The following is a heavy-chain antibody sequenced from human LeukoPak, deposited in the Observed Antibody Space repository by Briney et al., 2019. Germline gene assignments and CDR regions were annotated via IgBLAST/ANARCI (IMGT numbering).Heavy chain of an antibody. V-gene: IGHV4-4*02. D-gene: IGHD2-15*01. CDR2: INHSGST. Sequence: SETLSLTCDVSGGSISSNNWWSWVRQSPGKGLEWIGEINHSGSTNYNPSLKSRVTISADTSKNQFSLKLSSVTAADTAVYYCARGPVWRRLLLSVSRRGGYFDYWGQGILVTVSS. CDR1: GGSISSNNW. CDR3: ARGPVWRRLLLSVSRRGGYFDY. J-gene: IGHJ4*02.